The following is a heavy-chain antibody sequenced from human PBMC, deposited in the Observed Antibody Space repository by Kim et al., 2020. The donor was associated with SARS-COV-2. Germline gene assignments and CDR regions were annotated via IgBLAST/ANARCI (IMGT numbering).Heavy chain of an antibody. CDR3: ARLIYSSGWYSYSDV. V-gene: IGHV4-59*01. Sequence: SETLSLTCTVSGGSISNNYWSWIRQSPGRGLEWIGYIYSSGSTKYNPSLESRVTISVDSSKNQFSLRLSSVTAADTAVFYCARLIYSSGWYSYSDVWGRGTLVTVSS. J-gene: IGHJ2*01. CDR2: IYSSGST. CDR1: GGSISNNY. D-gene: IGHD6-19*01.